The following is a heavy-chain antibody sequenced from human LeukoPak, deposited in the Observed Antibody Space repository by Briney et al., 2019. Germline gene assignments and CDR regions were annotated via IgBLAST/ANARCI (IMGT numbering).Heavy chain of an antibody. Sequence: ASVKVSCKASGYTFTSYYMHWVRQAPGQGLEWMGIINPSGGSTSYAQKFQGRATMTRDTSTSTVYMELSSLRSEDTAVYYCAREVNPSVYSSPFYSYWGQGTLVTVSS. CDR1: GYTFTSYY. V-gene: IGHV1-46*01. J-gene: IGHJ4*02. CDR3: AREVNPSVYSSPFYSY. CDR2: INPSGGST. D-gene: IGHD6-6*01.